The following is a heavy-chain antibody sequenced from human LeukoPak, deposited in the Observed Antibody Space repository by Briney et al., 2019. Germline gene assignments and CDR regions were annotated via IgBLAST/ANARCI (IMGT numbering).Heavy chain of an antibody. CDR1: GYSISSGYH. J-gene: IGHJ4*02. V-gene: IGHV4-38-2*02. CDR2: VYQTGST. CDR3: ARAKSGYPEY. Sequence: TSETLSLTFIVSGYSISSGYHWGWIRQSPGKGLEWIANVYQTGSTYYNPSLKSRVTISVDTSKNQFSLNLTSVTAADTAIYYCARAKSGYPEYWGQGTLVTVSS. D-gene: IGHD3-3*01.